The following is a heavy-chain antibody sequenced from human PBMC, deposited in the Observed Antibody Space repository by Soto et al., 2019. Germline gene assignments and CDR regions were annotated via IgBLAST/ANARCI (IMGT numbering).Heavy chain of an antibody. CDR3: ARCSGGRAGWLDS. CDR1: GGSITSGGYY. J-gene: IGHJ5*01. Sequence: QVQLQESGPRLVKPSQTLSLTCTVSGGSITSGGYYWSWIRQHPGKGLEWIGNIYYSGSAYYNPSLKSRVTISVDTSQNQFSLRLNSVTAADTAVYYCARCSGGRAGWLDSWGQGTPVIVSS. V-gene: IGHV4-31*03. CDR2: IYYSGSA. D-gene: IGHD2-15*01.